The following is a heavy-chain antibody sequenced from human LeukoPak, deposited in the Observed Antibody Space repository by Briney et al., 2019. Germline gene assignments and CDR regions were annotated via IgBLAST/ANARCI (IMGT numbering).Heavy chain of an antibody. V-gene: IGHV3-7*01. CDR3: ARALAGHYYGSGSSFDY. D-gene: IGHD3-10*01. CDR2: IREDGSEK. J-gene: IGHJ4*02. Sequence: QPGGSLRLSCAASGFTFSNYWMSWVRQAPGKGLEWVANIREDGSEKYYVDSVKGQFTISRDNAKNSLFLQMDSLRAEDTAVYYWARALAGHYYGSGSSFDYWGQGPLVTVS. CDR1: GFTFSNYW.